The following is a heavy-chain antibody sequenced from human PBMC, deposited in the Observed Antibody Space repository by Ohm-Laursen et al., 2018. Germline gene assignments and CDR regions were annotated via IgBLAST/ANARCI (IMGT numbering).Heavy chain of an antibody. D-gene: IGHD3-22*01. CDR2: ISSSGSTI. CDR1: GFTFSDYY. CDR3: ARDRYYDSSGYFGY. Sequence: SLRLSCAAFGFTFSDYYMSWIRQAPGKGLEWVSYISSSGSTIYYADSVKGRFTISRDNAKNSLYLQMNSLRAEDTAVYYCARDRYYDSSGYFGYWGQGTLVTVSS. V-gene: IGHV3-11*01. J-gene: IGHJ4*02.